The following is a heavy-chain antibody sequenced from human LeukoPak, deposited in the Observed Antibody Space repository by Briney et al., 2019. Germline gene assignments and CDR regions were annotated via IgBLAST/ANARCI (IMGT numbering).Heavy chain of an antibody. Sequence: SETLSLTCTVSGGSISSYYWSWIRQPPGKGLEWIGYIYYSGTTYYNPSLKNRVTISVDTSKNQFSLKLTSVTAADTAVYYCARLVPTTGYFDSWGQGTLVTVSS. CDR3: ARLVPTTGYFDS. J-gene: IGHJ4*02. D-gene: IGHD1-1*01. CDR1: GGSISSYY. V-gene: IGHV4-59*08. CDR2: IYYSGTT.